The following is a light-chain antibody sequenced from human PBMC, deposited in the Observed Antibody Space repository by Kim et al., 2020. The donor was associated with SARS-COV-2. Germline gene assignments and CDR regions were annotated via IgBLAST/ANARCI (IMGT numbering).Light chain of an antibody. CDR3: QQYDDWPPWT. CDR2: GAS. Sequence: SPAERATLSCRASQSVTNNVTWYQQKPGQAPRLLIYGASTRATGIPARFSGSGSGTEFTHTISSLQSEDLAVYHCQQYDDWPPWTFGQGTKVDIK. V-gene: IGKV3-15*01. CDR1: QSVTNN. J-gene: IGKJ1*01.